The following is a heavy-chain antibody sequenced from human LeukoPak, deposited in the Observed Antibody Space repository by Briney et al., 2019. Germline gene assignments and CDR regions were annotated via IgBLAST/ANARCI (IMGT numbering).Heavy chain of an antibody. V-gene: IGHV4-39*07. CDR2: IYYSGST. J-gene: IGHJ2*01. D-gene: IGHD2-21*01. Sequence: SETLSLTCTVSGGSIRSSSYYWGWIRQPPGEGLGWIVSIYYSGSTYYNPSLKSRVTISVDTSKNQFSLKLSSVTAADTAVYYCARSLDCGGDCYLPRWYFDLWGRGTLVTVSS. CDR3: ARSLDCGGDCYLPRWYFDL. CDR1: GGSIRSSSYY.